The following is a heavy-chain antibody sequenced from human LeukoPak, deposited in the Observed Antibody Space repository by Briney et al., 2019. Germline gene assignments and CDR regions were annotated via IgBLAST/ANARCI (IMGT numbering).Heavy chain of an antibody. J-gene: IGHJ4*02. CDR3: ARHRDGGFNFDY. D-gene: IGHD4-23*01. CDR1: GGTFSSYA. Sequence: SVKVSCKASGGTFSSYAISWVRQAPGQGLEWMGGIIPIFGTANYAQKFQGRVTITADESTSTAYMELSSLRSEDTAVYYCARHRDGGFNFDYWGQGTLVTVSS. V-gene: IGHV1-69*01. CDR2: IIPIFGTA.